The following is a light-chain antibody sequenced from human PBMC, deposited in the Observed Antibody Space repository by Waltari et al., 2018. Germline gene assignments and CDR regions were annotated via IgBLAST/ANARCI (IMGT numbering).Light chain of an antibody. CDR3: QQGNSFPYT. CDR2: AGS. Sequence: DIQMTQSPSSLSASVGDRVTLTCRASQDIGSWLAWYQQKPGKAPKLLIYAGSRLESGVPTSFSGSGSGTDFILAISSLQPEDCGTFYCQQGNSFPYTFGQGTKLEI. J-gene: IGKJ2*01. V-gene: IGKV1-12*01. CDR1: QDIGSW.